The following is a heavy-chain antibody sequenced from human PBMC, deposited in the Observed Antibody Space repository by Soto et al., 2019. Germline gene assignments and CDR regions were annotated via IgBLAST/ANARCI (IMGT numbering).Heavy chain of an antibody. D-gene: IGHD6-19*01. CDR2: IYNSVIT. J-gene: IGHJ4*02. V-gene: IGHV4-61*01. CDR1: GASVSSGNQY. Sequence: QVLMHESGPGLVKPSKTLSLTCTVSGASVSSGNQYWSWIRQPPGKRLEWIGFIYNSVITNYSPSLKSRVSISADTSRNQFSLKMSSVTAADTAVYYCARGWDANSWGQGALVTVSS. CDR3: ARGWDANS.